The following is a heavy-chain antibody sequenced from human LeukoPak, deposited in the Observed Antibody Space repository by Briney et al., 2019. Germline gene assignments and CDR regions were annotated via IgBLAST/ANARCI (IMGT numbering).Heavy chain of an antibody. Sequence: SGPTLVNPTQTLTLTCTFSGSSLSTSGVGVGWIRQPPGKALEWLALIYWNDDKRYSPSLKSRLTITKDTSKNQVVLTMTNMDPVDTATYYCAHLTYSSSATKTFDYWGQGTLVTVSS. J-gene: IGHJ4*02. V-gene: IGHV2-5*01. CDR3: AHLTYSSSATKTFDY. CDR1: GSSLSTSGVG. CDR2: IYWNDDK. D-gene: IGHD6-6*01.